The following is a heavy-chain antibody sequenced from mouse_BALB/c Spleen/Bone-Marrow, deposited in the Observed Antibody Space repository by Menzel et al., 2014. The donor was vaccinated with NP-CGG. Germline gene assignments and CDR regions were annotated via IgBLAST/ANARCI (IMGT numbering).Heavy chain of an antibody. CDR3: ARRQIYDGYYYAMDY. Sequence: EVKLQESGGGLVKPGGSLKLSCAASGFTFSSYAMSWVRQTPEKRLEWVATITSGGNYTYYPDSVKGRITISRDNAKNTLYLQLSSQRCEDTTMYYGARRQIYDGYYYAMDYWGQGTSVTVSS. CDR2: ITSGGNYT. J-gene: IGHJ4*01. V-gene: IGHV5-9-3*01. D-gene: IGHD2-3*01. CDR1: GFTFSSYA.